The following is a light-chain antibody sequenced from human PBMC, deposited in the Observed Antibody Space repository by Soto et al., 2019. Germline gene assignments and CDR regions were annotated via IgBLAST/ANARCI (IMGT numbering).Light chain of an antibody. CDR3: QEYGSSPNT. J-gene: IGKJ2*01. CDR1: QSVSSSY. CDR2: GAS. V-gene: IGKV3-20*01. Sequence: EIVLTQSPGTLSLSPGERATLSCRASQSVSSSYLAWYQHKPGQAPRLLIYGASSRATGIPDRFSGSGSGTAFTLIISRLEPEDCAVDYCQEYGSSPNTLGQGTKLEIK.